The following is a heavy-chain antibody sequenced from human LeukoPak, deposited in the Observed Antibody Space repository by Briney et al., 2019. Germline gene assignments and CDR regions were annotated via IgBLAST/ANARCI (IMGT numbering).Heavy chain of an antibody. D-gene: IGHD6-13*01. CDR1: GFTFSSYS. Sequence: GGSLRLSCAASGFTFSSYSMNWVRQAPGKGLEWVSFISSSSSYIYYADSVKGRFTISRDNAKNSLYLQMNRLRAEDTAVYYCARDDSSSWPLFDDYWGQGTLVTVSS. CDR3: ARDDSSSWPLFDDY. J-gene: IGHJ4*02. CDR2: ISSSSSYI. V-gene: IGHV3-21*01.